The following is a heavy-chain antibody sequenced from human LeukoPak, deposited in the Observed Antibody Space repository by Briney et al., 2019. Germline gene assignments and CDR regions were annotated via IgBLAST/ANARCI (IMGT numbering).Heavy chain of an antibody. J-gene: IGHJ6*02. CDR2: IYPGDSDT. D-gene: IGHD6-13*01. CDR1: GYSFTSCW. Sequence: GESLKISCKGSGYSFTSCWIGWVRQMPGKGLEWMGIIYPGDSDTRYSPSFQGQVTISADKSISTAYLQWSSLKASDTAMYYCARQDGIAAAGTPYGMDVWGQGTTVTVSS. V-gene: IGHV5-51*01. CDR3: ARQDGIAAAGTPYGMDV.